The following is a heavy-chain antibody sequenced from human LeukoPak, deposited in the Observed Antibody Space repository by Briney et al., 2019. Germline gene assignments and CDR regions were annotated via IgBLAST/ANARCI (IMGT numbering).Heavy chain of an antibody. D-gene: IGHD6-13*01. CDR3: ARDRWDDISSWSGSFDY. CDR1: GGSLSNYF. Sequence: SETLSLTCTVSGGSLSNYFWSWIRQPAGKGLEWIGRVSTNGNTNYNPSLKSRVTMSTDTSKNQFSLNVNSVTAADTAVYYCARDRWDDISSWSGSFDYWGQGTLVTVSS. V-gene: IGHV4-4*07. J-gene: IGHJ4*02. CDR2: VSTNGNT.